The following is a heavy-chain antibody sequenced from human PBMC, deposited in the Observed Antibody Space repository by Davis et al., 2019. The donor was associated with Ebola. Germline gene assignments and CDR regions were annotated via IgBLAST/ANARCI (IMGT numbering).Heavy chain of an antibody. D-gene: IGHD3-10*01. V-gene: IGHV1-18*01. CDR2: ISAYNGNT. CDR1: GYTFTSYG. CDR3: ARGITMVRGRDWFDP. Sequence: AASVKVSCKASGYTFTSYGISWVRQAPGQGLEWMGWISAYNGNTNYAQKLQGRVTMTTDTSTSTAYMELRSLRSDDTAVYYGARGITMVRGRDWFDPWGQGTLVTVSS. J-gene: IGHJ5*02.